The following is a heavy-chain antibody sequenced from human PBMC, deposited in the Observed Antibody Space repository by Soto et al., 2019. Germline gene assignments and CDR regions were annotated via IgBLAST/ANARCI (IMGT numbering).Heavy chain of an antibody. Sequence: GGSLRLSCAASGFTFSSYAMHWVRQAPGKGLEWVAVISYDGSNKYYADSVKGRFTISRDNSKNTLYLQMNSLRAEDTAVYYCARDYRGYYYDSSGYPYWGQGTLVTVSS. V-gene: IGHV3-30-3*01. CDR1: GFTFSSYA. CDR3: ARDYRGYYYDSSGYPY. J-gene: IGHJ4*02. D-gene: IGHD3-22*01. CDR2: ISYDGSNK.